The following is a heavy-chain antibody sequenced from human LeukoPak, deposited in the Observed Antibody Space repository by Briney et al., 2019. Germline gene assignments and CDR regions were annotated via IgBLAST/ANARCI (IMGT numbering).Heavy chain of an antibody. CDR3: AREENYYDSSGYYYVRYFDY. Sequence: SETLSLTCTVSGGSISSYYWSWIRQPPGKGLEWIGYIYYSGSTSYNPSLKSRVTISVDTSKNQFSLKLSSVTAADTAVYYCAREENYYDSSGYYYVRYFDYWGQGTLVTVSS. CDR1: GGSISSYY. D-gene: IGHD3-22*01. J-gene: IGHJ4*02. CDR2: IYYSGST. V-gene: IGHV4-59*12.